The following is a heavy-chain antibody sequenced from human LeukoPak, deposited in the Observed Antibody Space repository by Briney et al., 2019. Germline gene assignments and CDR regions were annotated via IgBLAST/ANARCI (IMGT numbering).Heavy chain of an antibody. D-gene: IGHD3-10*01. CDR1: GGSFSGYY. J-gene: IGHJ4*02. V-gene: IGHV4-34*01. Sequence: PSETLSLTCAVYGGSFSGYYWSWIRQPPGKGLEWIGEINHSGSTYYNPSLKSRVTISVDTSKNQFSLKLSSVTAADTAVYYCARDYGTNYYPLDYWGQGTLVTVSS. CDR2: INHSGST. CDR3: ARDYGTNYYPLDY.